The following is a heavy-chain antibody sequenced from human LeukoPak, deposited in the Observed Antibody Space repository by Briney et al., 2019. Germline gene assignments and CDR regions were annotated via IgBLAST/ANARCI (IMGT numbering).Heavy chain of an antibody. CDR2: ISHSGTTI. J-gene: IGHJ4*02. CDR3: ARGGLGLPLDY. Sequence: GGSLRLSCAASGFTFNTYSMIWVRQAPGKGLEWISSISHSGTTIHYADSVKGRFTISRDNSKNTLYLQMNSLRAEDTAVYYCARGGLGLPLDYWGQGTLVTVSS. D-gene: IGHD1-26*01. CDR1: GFTFNTYS. V-gene: IGHV3-21*04.